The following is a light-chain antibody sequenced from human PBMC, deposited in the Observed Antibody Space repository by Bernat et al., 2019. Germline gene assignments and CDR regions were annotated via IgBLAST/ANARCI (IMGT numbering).Light chain of an antibody. J-gene: IGKJ1*01. Sequence: DIQMTQSPSTLSASVGDRVTITCRASQSISTWLAWYQQKPGRAPKPLIYQAPSLEGGVPSRFSGSGSGTEFTLTISSLQPDDFATYYCQQYNSYSWTFGQGTKVEIK. V-gene: IGKV1-5*03. CDR3: QQYNSYSWT. CDR1: QSISTW. CDR2: QAP.